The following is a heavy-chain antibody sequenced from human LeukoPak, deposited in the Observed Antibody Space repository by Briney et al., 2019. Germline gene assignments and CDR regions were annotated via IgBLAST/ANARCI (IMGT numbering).Heavy chain of an antibody. CDR2: IDYDGGSG. Sequence: GGSLTLSCAASGFTFSDYGMNWVRQAPGKGLEWVSSIDYDGGSGHYADSVKGRFTISRDNSNNTLFLHLNSLRGEDTAVYYCTRNSGWYGLSWGQGTLVTVSS. CDR3: TRNSGWYGLS. CDR1: GFTFSDYG. D-gene: IGHD6-19*01. V-gene: IGHV3-NL1*01. J-gene: IGHJ1*01.